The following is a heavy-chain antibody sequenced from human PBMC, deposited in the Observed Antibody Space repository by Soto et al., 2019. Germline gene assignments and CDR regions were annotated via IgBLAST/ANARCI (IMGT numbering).Heavy chain of an antibody. CDR3: ARHPITMVRGSMAEFDY. J-gene: IGHJ4*02. Sequence: SETLSLTCTVSGGSMSSSSYYWGWIRQPPGMGLEWIGSIYYSGSTYYNPSLKSRVTISVDTSKNQFSLKLSSVTAADTAVYYCARHPITMVRGSMAEFDYWGQGTLVTVSS. CDR1: GGSMSSSSYY. V-gene: IGHV4-39*01. D-gene: IGHD3-10*01. CDR2: IYYSGST.